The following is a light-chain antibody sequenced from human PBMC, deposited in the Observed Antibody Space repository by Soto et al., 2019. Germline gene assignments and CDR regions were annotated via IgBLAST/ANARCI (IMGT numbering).Light chain of an antibody. Sequence: EIVLTQSPGTLSLSPGERATLSCRASQSISSSYLAWYQQKPGQAPRLLIYGASSRATGIPDRWSGSGSGTDFTLIINRMEPEDVAIYYCQQYGGSPRITFGQGTRLEI. V-gene: IGKV3-20*01. CDR2: GAS. CDR1: QSISSSY. CDR3: QQYGGSPRIT. J-gene: IGKJ5*01.